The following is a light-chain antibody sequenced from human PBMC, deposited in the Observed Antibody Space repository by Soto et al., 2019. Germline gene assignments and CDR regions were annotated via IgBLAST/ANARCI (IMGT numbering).Light chain of an antibody. J-gene: IGLJ2*01. CDR3: SSYAGINNFDVV. CDR2: GVS. CDR1: SSDVGRYNY. V-gene: IGLV2-8*01. Sequence: QSVLTQPPSASGSPGQSVTISCTGTSSDVGRYNYVSWYQQHPGKAPKLMIYGVSKRPSGIPDRFSGSKFGNTASLTVSGLQAEDEAHYYCSSYAGINNFDVVFGGGTKLTVL.